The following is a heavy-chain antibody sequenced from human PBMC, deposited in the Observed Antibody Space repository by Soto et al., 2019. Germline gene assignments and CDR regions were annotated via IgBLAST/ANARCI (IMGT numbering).Heavy chain of an antibody. CDR3: ARDEAADFDWSINYYYYYMDV. J-gene: IGHJ6*03. CDR1: GYTFTSYG. D-gene: IGHD3-9*01. V-gene: IGHV1-18*01. CDR2: ISAYNGNT. Sequence: ASVKVSCKASGYTFTSYGISWVRQAPGQGLEWMGWISAYNGNTNYAQKLQGRVTMTTDTSTSTAYMELRSLRSDDTAVYYCARDEAADFDWSINYYYYYMDVWGKGTTVTVSS.